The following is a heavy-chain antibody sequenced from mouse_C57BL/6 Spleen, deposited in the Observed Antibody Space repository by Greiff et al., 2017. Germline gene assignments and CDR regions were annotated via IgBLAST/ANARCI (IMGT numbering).Heavy chain of an antibody. J-gene: IGHJ2*01. CDR3: TRRGTAQATIDY. CDR1: GYTFTDYE. CDR2: IDPETGGT. D-gene: IGHD3-2*02. Sequence: QVQLKQSGAELVRPGASVTLSCKASGYTFTDYEMHWVKQTPVHGLEWIGAIDPETGGTAYNQKFKGKAILTADKSSSTAYMELRSLTSEDSAVYYCTRRGTAQATIDYWGQGTTLTVSS. V-gene: IGHV1-15*01.